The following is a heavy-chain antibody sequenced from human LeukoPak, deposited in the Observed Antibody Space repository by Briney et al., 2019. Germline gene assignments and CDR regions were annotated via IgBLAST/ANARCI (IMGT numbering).Heavy chain of an antibody. V-gene: IGHV1-18*01. CDR1: GYTFTSYG. CDR3: ARDVGYSSSWYLDY. J-gene: IGHJ4*02. CDR2: ISAYNGNT. Sequence: ASVKVSCKASGYTFTSYGISWVRQAPGPGLERMGWISAYNGNTNYAQKLQGRVTMTTDTSTSTAYMELRSLRSDDTAVYYCARDVGYSSSWYLDYWGQGTLVTVSS. D-gene: IGHD6-13*01.